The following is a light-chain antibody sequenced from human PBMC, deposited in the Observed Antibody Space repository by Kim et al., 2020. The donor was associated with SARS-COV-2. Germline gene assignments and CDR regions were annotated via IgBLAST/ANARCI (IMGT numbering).Light chain of an antibody. V-gene: IGKV3-11*01. CDR1: QSMRDW. CDR3: QQRRTWPLT. CDR2: DAS. J-gene: IGKJ4*01. Sequence: LSPGERTTLSCRASQSMRDWLAWYQQKSGQAPRLVISDASNRATGIPARFSGSGYGTDFTLTISSLEPEDFAVYYCQQRRTWPLTFGGGTKVDIK.